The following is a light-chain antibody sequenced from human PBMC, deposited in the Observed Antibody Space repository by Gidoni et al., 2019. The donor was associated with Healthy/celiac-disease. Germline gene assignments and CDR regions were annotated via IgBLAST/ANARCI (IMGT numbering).Light chain of an antibody. CDR2: AAS. J-gene: IGKJ1*01. Sequence: DIQMTQSPFSLSASVGDRVTITCRASQVISNYLAWYQQKPGKVPKRLIYAASTLQSGVPSRFSGSGSGTDFTLTISSLQPEDVATYYCQKYNSAPWTFGQGTKVEIK. CDR3: QKYNSAPWT. CDR1: QVISNY. V-gene: IGKV1-27*01.